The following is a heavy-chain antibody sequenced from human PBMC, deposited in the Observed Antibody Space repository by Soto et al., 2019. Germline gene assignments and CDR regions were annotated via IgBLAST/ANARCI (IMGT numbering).Heavy chain of an antibody. Sequence: QVQLVQSGAEVKKPGASVKVSCKASGYTFTSYGISWVRQAPGQGLEWMGWISAYNGNTNYAQKLQGRVTMTTDTSTSTAYMELRSLRSDDTAVYYCARDGLISSSLWILTDHTPYFDYWGQGTLVTVSS. V-gene: IGHV1-18*01. CDR1: GYTFTSYG. J-gene: IGHJ4*02. CDR3: ARDGLISSSLWILTDHTPYFDY. D-gene: IGHD6-13*01. CDR2: ISAYNGNT.